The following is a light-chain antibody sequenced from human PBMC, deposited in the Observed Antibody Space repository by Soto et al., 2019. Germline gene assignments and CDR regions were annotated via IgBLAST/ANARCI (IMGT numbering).Light chain of an antibody. Sequence: QSVLTQPASVSGSPGQSITISCTGTSSDVGAYNYVSWYRHHPGKAPKLIIYDVSDRPSGVSNRFSASESGSTASLTISGLQAEDEADYYCSSYTSSNTEVFGTGTKVTVL. CDR3: SSYTSSNTEV. CDR2: DVS. V-gene: IGLV2-14*03. CDR1: SSDVGAYNY. J-gene: IGLJ1*01.